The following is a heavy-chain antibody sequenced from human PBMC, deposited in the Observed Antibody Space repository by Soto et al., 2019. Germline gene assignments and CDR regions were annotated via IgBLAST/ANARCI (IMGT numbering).Heavy chain of an antibody. D-gene: IGHD6-6*01. CDR2: ISYDGSNK. Sequence: GGSLRLSCAASGFTFSSYAMHWVRQAPGKGLEWVAVISYDGSNKYYADSVKGRFTISRDNSKNTLYLQMNSLRAEDTAVYYCFRGGQLVYYYYGMDVWGQGTTVTVSS. CDR3: FRGGQLVYYYYGMDV. CDR1: GFTFSSYA. J-gene: IGHJ6*02. V-gene: IGHV3-30-3*01.